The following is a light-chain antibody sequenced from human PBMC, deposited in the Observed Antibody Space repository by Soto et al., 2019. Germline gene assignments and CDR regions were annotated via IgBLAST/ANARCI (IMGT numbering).Light chain of an antibody. CDR2: DAS. V-gene: IGKV3-11*01. J-gene: IGKJ5*01. CDR3: QHRRNWPT. CDR1: QSLNSY. Sequence: EIVFTQSPSTLSLSPGESATLSCRASQSLNSYLAWYQQKPGQAPRLLIYDASKRATGIPARFSGSGSGTDFTLTISNLEPEDFAVYYCQHRRNWPTFGQVTRLEIK.